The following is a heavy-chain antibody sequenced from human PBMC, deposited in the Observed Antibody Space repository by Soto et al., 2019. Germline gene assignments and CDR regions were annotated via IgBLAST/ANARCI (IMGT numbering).Heavy chain of an antibody. Sequence: KISCKASGGTFSSYAISWVRQAPGQGLEWMGGIIPIFGTANYAQKFQGRVTITADESTSTAYMELSSLRSEETAVVYCAGTEMMWAKRASYYYGMDVWGQGTTVTVSS. CDR2: IIPIFGTA. CDR3: AGTEMMWAKRASYYYGMDV. CDR1: GGTFSSYA. D-gene: IGHD1-26*01. J-gene: IGHJ6*02. V-gene: IGHV1-69*01.